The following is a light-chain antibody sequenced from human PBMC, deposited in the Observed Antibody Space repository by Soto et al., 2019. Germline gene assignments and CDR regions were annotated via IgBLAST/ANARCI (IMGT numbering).Light chain of an antibody. CDR1: QSVSSNY. J-gene: IGKJ1*01. CDR2: SAS. Sequence: EIVLTQSPGTLSLSPGERATLSCRASQSVSSNYLAWYQQKPGQAPRLLIYSASTRATGIPDRFSGSGSGTDFTLTISRLEPEDFAVYYCQQYGLSTRTFGQGTKVEIK. V-gene: IGKV3-20*01. CDR3: QQYGLSTRT.